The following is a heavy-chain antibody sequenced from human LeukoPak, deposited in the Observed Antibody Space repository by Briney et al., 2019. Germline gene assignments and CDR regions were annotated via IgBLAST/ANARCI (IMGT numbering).Heavy chain of an antibody. D-gene: IGHD3-10*01. J-gene: IGHJ4*02. CDR1: GFTFSSYS. Sequence: PGGSLRLSCAASGFTFSSYSMNWVRQARGKGLEWVSSISSSSSYIYYADSVKGRFTISRDNAKNSLYLQMNSLRAEDTAVYYCARAGKWFEELLGYDYWGQGTLVTVSS. CDR2: ISSSSSYI. V-gene: IGHV3-21*01. CDR3: ARAGKWFEELLGYDY.